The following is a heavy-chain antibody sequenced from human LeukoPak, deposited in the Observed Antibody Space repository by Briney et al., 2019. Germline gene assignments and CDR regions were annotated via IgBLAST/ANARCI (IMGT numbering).Heavy chain of an antibody. CDR1: GYNFTSYW. Sequence: MTGESLKISCKGSGYNFTSYWISWVRQMPGKGLEWMGRIDPSDSYTNYSPSFQGHVTISADKSSSTAHLQWSSLKASDTAMYYCARRAHISAGSLRGFDPWGQGTLVTVSS. V-gene: IGHV5-10-1*01. CDR2: IDPSDSYT. CDR3: ARRAHISAGSLRGFDP. D-gene: IGHD2-15*01. J-gene: IGHJ5*02.